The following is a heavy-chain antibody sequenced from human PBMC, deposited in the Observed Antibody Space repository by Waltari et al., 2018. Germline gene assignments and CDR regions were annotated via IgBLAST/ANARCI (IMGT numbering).Heavy chain of an antibody. CDR2: INPYSGCN. CDR3: IADRPVREYYFDY. CDR1: VYTFTSYY. Sequence: QVQLVHTGAEVKKPGASVKVYCKASVYTFTSYYMHWIRQAPGQGLELRGRINPYSGCNNYATKFQGLVTMTRYKSISTAYIELSRLRSDDTAVYYCIADRPVREYYFDYWGQGTLVTVSS. J-gene: IGHJ4*02. V-gene: IGHV1-2*06. D-gene: IGHD6-6*01.